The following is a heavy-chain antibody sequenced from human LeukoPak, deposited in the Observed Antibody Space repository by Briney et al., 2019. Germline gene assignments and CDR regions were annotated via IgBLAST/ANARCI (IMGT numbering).Heavy chain of an antibody. Sequence: PSETLSLTCTVSGGSISSGGYYWTWLRQYPGKGLEWIGYIYNSGTTYYNPSLQSRVTISGDTSKNQFSLKLSSVTAADTAVYYCARTAGWSFGFDYWGQGTLVTLSS. J-gene: IGHJ4*02. CDR2: IYNSGTT. CDR1: GGSISSGGYY. CDR3: ARTAGWSFGFDY. V-gene: IGHV4-31*03. D-gene: IGHD6-19*01.